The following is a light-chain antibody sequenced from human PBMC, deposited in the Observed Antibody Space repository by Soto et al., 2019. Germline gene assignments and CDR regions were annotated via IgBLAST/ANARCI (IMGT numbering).Light chain of an antibody. Sequence: DIQMTQSPSTLSSSVGDRVTITCRASQSISTWLAWYQQKPGKAPKLMIYDASSLESGVPSRFSGSGSGTEFTLTISSLQPDDFAASYCQKYNSYSVPFGQGTKVEIK. CDR1: QSISTW. CDR3: QKYNSYSVP. CDR2: DAS. V-gene: IGKV1-5*01. J-gene: IGKJ1*01.